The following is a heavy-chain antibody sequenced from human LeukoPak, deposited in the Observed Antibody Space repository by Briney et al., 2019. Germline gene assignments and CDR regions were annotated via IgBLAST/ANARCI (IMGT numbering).Heavy chain of an antibody. CDR2: TRYDGAYK. CDR3: ASSHDSSGND. Sequence: GGSLRLSCVASGFSFSTYWMAWIRQAPGKGLEWVANTRYDGAYKFYAGSVKGRFTISRDNAKNSLFLEMHSLRADDTAVYFCASSHDSSGNDWGQGTLVTVSS. V-gene: IGHV3-7*01. J-gene: IGHJ4*02. D-gene: IGHD3-22*01. CDR1: GFSFSTYW.